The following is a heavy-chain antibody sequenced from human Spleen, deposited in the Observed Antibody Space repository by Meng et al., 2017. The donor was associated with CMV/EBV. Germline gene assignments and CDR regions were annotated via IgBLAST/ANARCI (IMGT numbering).Heavy chain of an antibody. V-gene: IGHV3-53*01. J-gene: IGHJ4*02. CDR2: LHSNGNT. CDR1: GFTFSSYE. Sequence: GESLKISCAASGFTFSSYEMNWVRQAPGEGLEWVSSLHSNGNTYYADSVKGRFTISRDNSKNTVSLQMNSLRADDTALYYCAGGRFDYWGQGTLVTVSS. CDR3: AGGRFDY. D-gene: IGHD6-25*01.